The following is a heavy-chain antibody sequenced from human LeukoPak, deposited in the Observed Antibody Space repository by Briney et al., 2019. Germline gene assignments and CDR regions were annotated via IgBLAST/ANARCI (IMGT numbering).Heavy chain of an antibody. CDR2: ITSTSSYT. Sequence: GGSLRLSCAASGFTFSGYSMNWARQAPGKGLEWVSSITSTSSYTYQADSVKGRFTISRDNAKNSLYLQMNSLRGEDTAVYYCARGQRGYIVVVPAGEDAFDIWGQGTMVTVSS. CDR1: GFTFSGYS. D-gene: IGHD2-2*01. V-gene: IGHV3-21*01. J-gene: IGHJ3*02. CDR3: ARGQRGYIVVVPAGEDAFDI.